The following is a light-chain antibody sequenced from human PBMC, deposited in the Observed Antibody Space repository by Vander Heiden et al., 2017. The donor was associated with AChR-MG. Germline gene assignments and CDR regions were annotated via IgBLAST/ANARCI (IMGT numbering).Light chain of an antibody. V-gene: IGLV2-14*01. Sequence: QSALTQPASVSGSPGQSITISCTGTSSDVGAYNYVSWYQRHPGKAPKLMIYDVTKRPSGVYNRFSGSKSGNTASLTISGLQAEDEADYYCSSYTSSSTWVFGGGTKLTVL. CDR1: SSDVGAYNY. CDR2: DVT. J-gene: IGLJ3*02. CDR3: SSYTSSSTWV.